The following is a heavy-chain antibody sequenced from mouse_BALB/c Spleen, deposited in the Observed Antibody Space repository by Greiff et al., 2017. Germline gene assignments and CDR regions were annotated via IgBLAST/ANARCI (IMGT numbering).Heavy chain of an antibody. Sequence: EVQRVESGPGLVKPSQSLSLTCTVTGYSITSDYAWNWIRQFPGNKLEWMGYISYSGSTSYNPSLKSRISITRDTSKNQFFLQLNSVTTEDTATYYCASYGYGFDYWGQGTTLTVSS. CDR1: GYSITSDYA. D-gene: IGHD2-2*01. CDR3: ASYGYGFDY. J-gene: IGHJ2*01. V-gene: IGHV3-2*02. CDR2: ISYSGST.